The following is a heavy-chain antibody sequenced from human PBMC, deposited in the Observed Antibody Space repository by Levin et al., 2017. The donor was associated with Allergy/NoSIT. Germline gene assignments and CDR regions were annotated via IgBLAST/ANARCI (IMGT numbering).Heavy chain of an antibody. V-gene: IGHV3-23*01. D-gene: IGHD6-19*01. J-gene: IGHJ4*02. CDR1: GFTFTSYA. CDR3: AREKGGTRGWYTVDY. CDR2: IRGSGERT. Sequence: ASVKVSCAASGFTFTSYAITWVRQAPGKGLEWISAIRGSGERTYYADSVEGRFTVSRDNSKDTVYLQMNSLRGEDTAVYFCAREKGGTRGWYTVDYWGQGALDIVSP.